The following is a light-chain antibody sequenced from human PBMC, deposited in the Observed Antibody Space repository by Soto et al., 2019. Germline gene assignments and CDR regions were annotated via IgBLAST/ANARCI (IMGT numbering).Light chain of an antibody. V-gene: IGKV1-5*03. CDR3: QYYYNYST. Sequence: DIQLTQSPSTLSASVGDRVTITCRASENIKNKFAWYQQKPGKAPKRLIYNASNIESGVLSGFCGSGSGTESTFTRSSLQPDDFATFFCQYYYNYSTFGEGTKVEIK. CDR2: NAS. J-gene: IGKJ1*01. CDR1: ENIKNK.